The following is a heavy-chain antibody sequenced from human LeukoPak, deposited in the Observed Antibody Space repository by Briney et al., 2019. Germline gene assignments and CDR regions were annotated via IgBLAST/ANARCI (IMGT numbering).Heavy chain of an antibody. J-gene: IGHJ6*02. CDR1: GGSISSYY. CDR2: IYYSGST. D-gene: IGHD5-24*01. Sequence: SETLSLTCTVSGGSISSYYWSWIRQPPGKGLEWIGYIYYSGSTNYNPSLKSRVTISVDTSKNQFSLKLSSVTAADTAVYYCARDHSEMGYYYYGMDVWGQGTTVTVSS. CDR3: ARDHSEMGYYYYGMDV. V-gene: IGHV4-59*01.